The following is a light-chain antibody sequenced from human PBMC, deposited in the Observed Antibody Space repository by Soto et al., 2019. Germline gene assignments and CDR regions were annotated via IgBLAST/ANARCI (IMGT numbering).Light chain of an antibody. Sequence: DIRMTQSPSPLSASVGDRVTITCRASQRISNFLNWYQQKPGKAPNLLIYSASNLQSGVPSRFSGTRSGTDFTLTINSLQPEDFATYFCQQSYSMPYAFGQGTKLEIK. V-gene: IGKV1-39*01. CDR3: QQSYSMPYA. CDR2: SAS. CDR1: QRISNF. J-gene: IGKJ2*01.